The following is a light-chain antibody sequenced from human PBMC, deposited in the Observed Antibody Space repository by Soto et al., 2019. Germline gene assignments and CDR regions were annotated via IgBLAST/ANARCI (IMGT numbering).Light chain of an antibody. Sequence: DIQMTQSPSPLSASVGDRVTITCRASQTIRTRLAWYQQKPGKAPKLLIYDASTLDSGVPSRFSGSGSETDFTLTMSGLQPDDVATYYCQQYTTFSRAFGQGTTVDI. CDR3: QQYTTFSRA. J-gene: IGKJ1*01. CDR1: QTIRTR. V-gene: IGKV1-5*01. CDR2: DAS.